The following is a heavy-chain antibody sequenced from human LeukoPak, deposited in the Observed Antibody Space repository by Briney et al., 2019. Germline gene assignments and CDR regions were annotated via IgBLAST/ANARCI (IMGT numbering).Heavy chain of an antibody. CDR1: GGSISSYY. J-gene: IGHJ4*02. CDR3: ARLGGATSPFGH. CDR2: IHYTGNT. Sequence: SETLSLTCTVSGGSISSYYWSWIRQPPGKGLEWIGYIHYTGNTNYNPSLKSRVTISVDTSKNQFSLNLSSVTAADTAIYYCARLGGATSPFGHWGQGTLVTVSS. D-gene: IGHD1-26*01. V-gene: IGHV4-59*08.